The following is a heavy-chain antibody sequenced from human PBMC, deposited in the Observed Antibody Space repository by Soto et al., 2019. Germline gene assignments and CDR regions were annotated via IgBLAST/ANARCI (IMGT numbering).Heavy chain of an antibody. CDR2: ISYDGSNK. J-gene: IGHJ6*02. D-gene: IGHD2-2*01. Sequence: ESGGGVVQPGRSLRLSCAASGFTFSSYGMHWVRQAPGKGLEWVAVISYDGSNKYYADSVKGRFTISRDNSKNTLYLQMNSLRAEDTAVYYCAKESLGLGYCSSTSCPKIYYYYGMDVWGQGTTVTVSS. V-gene: IGHV3-30*18. CDR1: GFTFSSYG. CDR3: AKESLGLGYCSSTSCPKIYYYYGMDV.